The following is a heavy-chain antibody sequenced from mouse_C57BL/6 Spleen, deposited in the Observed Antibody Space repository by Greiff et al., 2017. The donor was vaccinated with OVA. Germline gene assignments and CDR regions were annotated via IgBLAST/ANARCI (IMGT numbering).Heavy chain of an antibody. J-gene: IGHJ4*01. Sequence: QVQLQQSGAELVRPGTSVKMSCKASGYTFTNYWIGWVKQRPGHGLEWIGDIYPGGGYTNYNEKFKGKATLTADKSSSTAYMQFSSLTSDDSAIDYCARSRYYGSRCYAMDDWGQGTSVTVSS. CDR3: ARSRYYGSRCYAMDD. CDR2: IYPGGGYT. CDR1: GYTFTNYW. D-gene: IGHD1-1*01. V-gene: IGHV1-63*01.